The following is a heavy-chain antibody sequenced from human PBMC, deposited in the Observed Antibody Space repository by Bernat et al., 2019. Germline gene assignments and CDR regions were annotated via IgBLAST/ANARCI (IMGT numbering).Heavy chain of an antibody. Sequence: EVQLVESGGGLVQPGGSLRLSCAASGFTFSSYWMSWVRQAPGKGLAWVANIKQDGSEKFYVDSVKGRFTISRDNAKNSLYLQMNSLRAEDTAVYYCAREGDLYFDWSRLYCLDYWGQGTLVTVSS. D-gene: IGHD3-9*01. V-gene: IGHV3-7*01. J-gene: IGHJ4*02. CDR3: AREGDLYFDWSRLYCLDY. CDR2: IKQDGSEK. CDR1: GFTFSSYW.